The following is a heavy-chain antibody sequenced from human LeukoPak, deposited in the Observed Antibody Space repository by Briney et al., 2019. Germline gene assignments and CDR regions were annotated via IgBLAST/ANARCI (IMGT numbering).Heavy chain of an antibody. J-gene: IGHJ3*02. CDR2: IYYSGST. Sequence: SETLSLTCTVSGGSTSSSSYYWGWIRQPPGKGLEWIGSIYYSGSTYYNPSLKSRVTISVDTSKNQFSLKLSSVTAADTAVYYCAAVAFSGYYFRRYAFDIWGQGTMVTVSS. CDR3: AAVAFSGYYFRRYAFDI. D-gene: IGHD3-22*01. CDR1: GGSTSSSSYY. V-gene: IGHV4-39*01.